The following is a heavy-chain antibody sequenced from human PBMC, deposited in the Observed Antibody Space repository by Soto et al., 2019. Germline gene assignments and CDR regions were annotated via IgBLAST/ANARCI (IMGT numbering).Heavy chain of an antibody. CDR1: GYTFTSYD. V-gene: IGHV1-8*01. J-gene: IGHJ6*02. Sequence: ASVKVSCKASGYTFTSYDINWVRQATGQGLEWMGWMNPNSGNTGYAQKFQGRVTMTRNTSISTAYMELSSLRSEDTAVYYCARGPYDFWSGYYTQSYYYCMDVWGQGTTVTVSS. CDR3: ARGPYDFWSGYYTQSYYYCMDV. CDR2: MNPNSGNT. D-gene: IGHD3-3*01.